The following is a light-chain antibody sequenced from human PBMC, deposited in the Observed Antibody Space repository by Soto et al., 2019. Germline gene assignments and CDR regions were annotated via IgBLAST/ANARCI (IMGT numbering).Light chain of an antibody. CDR2: EGN. Sequence: QSLLTQPPSASGSPGQSVAISCTGTSSDVGGYNYVSWYQQHPGKAPKLMIYEGNKRPSGVPDRFSGSKSGNTASLTVSGLQAEDEADYYCSSYAGSSNVFGTGTKVTVL. CDR1: SSDVGGYNY. V-gene: IGLV2-8*01. CDR3: SSYAGSSNV. J-gene: IGLJ1*01.